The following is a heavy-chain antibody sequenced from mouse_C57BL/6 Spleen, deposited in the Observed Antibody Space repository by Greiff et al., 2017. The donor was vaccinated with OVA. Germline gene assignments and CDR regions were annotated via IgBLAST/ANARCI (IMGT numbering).Heavy chain of an antibody. CDR3: ARDYDYVYWYFDV. D-gene: IGHD2-4*01. J-gene: IGHJ1*03. Sequence: QVQLKQPGAELVKPGASVKMSCKASGYTFTSYWITWVKQRPGQGLEWIGDIYPGSGSTNYNEKFKSKATLTVETSSSTAYMQLSSLTSEDSAVYYCARDYDYVYWYFDVWGTGTTVTVSS. CDR1: GYTFTSYW. V-gene: IGHV1-55*01. CDR2: IYPGSGST.